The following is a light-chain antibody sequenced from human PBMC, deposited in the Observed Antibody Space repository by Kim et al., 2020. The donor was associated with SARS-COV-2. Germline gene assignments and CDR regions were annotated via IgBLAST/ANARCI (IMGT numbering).Light chain of an antibody. J-gene: IGLJ2*01. Sequence: GQNIIISCSGRTSNIGSNTVNWYQQLPGTAPQLLIYSNDQRPSGVPDRFSASKSGNSASLAITRLQSDDEADYFCAVWDDTLSGVAFGGGTQLTVL. CDR2: SND. CDR1: TSNIGSNT. V-gene: IGLV1-44*01. CDR3: AVWDDTLSGVA.